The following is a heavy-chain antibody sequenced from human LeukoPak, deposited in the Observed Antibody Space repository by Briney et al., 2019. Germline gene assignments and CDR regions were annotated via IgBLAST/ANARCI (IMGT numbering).Heavy chain of an antibody. D-gene: IGHD2-21*01. Sequence: ASVKVSCKASGYTFTSYDINWVRQATGQGLEWMGWMNPNSGNTGYAQKFQGRVTITRNTSISTAYMELSSLRSEDTAVYYCARGARLCGGDCPDFDYWGQGTLVTVSS. CDR2: MNPNSGNT. CDR3: ARGARLCGGDCPDFDY. V-gene: IGHV1-8*03. CDR1: GYTFTSYD. J-gene: IGHJ4*02.